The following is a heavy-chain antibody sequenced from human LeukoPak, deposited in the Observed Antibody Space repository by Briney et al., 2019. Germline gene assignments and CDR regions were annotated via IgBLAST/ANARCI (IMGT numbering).Heavy chain of an antibody. CDR3: ARTCSGSYLQIDYYYYYYMDV. V-gene: IGHV4-59*01. CDR1: GGSISSYY. Sequence: PSETLSLTCTVSGGSISSYYWSWIRQPPGKGLEWIGYIYYSGSTNYNPSLKSRVTISVDTSKNQFSLKLSSVTAADTAVYYCARTCSGSYLQIDYYYYYYMDVWGKGTTVTVSS. D-gene: IGHD1-26*01. J-gene: IGHJ6*03. CDR2: IYYSGST.